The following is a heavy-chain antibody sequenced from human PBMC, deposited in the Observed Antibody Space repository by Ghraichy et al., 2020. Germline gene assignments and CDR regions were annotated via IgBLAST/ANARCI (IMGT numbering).Heavy chain of an antibody. Sequence: GGSLRLSCAASGFTFSSYWMSWVRQAPGKGLEWVANVKQDGSEEYYVDSVKGRFTISRDNAKNSLYLQMNSLRAEDTAVYYCARLGDYANFDYWGQGTLVTVSS. CDR1: GFTFSSYW. V-gene: IGHV3-7*01. D-gene: IGHD4-17*01. CDR2: VKQDGSEE. J-gene: IGHJ4*02. CDR3: ARLGDYANFDY.